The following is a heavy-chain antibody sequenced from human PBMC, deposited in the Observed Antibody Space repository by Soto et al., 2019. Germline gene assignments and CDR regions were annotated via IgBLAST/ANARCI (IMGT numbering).Heavy chain of an antibody. V-gene: IGHV3-23*01. CDR2: TGLNGRTT. CDR3: ATVHGTSRSFDS. Sequence: EVQLLESGGGLVQPGGSLRLSCAASGFTFSTSAMTWVRQAPGKGLEWVSTTGLNGRTTYYADSVKGRFTVSRDNSKNTLDLQMSSLRAEDTAVYYCATVHGTSRSFDSWGQGTLFTVSS. CDR1: GFTFSTSA. J-gene: IGHJ4*02.